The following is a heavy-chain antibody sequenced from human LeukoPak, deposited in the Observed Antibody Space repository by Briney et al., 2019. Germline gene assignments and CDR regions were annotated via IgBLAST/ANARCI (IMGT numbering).Heavy chain of an antibody. Sequence: SETLSLTCTVSGGSISSSSYYWGWIRQPPGKGLEWIGSIYYSGSTYYNPSLKSRVTISVDTSKNQFSLKLSSVTAADTAVYYCARQPSTAAHFDYWGQGTLVTVSS. CDR2: IYYSGST. CDR3: ARQPSTAAHFDY. D-gene: IGHD2-15*01. J-gene: IGHJ4*02. V-gene: IGHV4-39*01. CDR1: GGSISSSSYY.